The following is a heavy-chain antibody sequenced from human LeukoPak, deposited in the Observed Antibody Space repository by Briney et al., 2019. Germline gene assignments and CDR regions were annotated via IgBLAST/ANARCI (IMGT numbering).Heavy chain of an antibody. CDR2: VYSGGST. CDR1: GFTGSSTD. J-gene: IGHJ1*01. Sequence: GESLRLSCAASGFTGSSTDMSWVRQAPGKGLEWVSAVYSGGSTFYADSVKGRFTISRDNSKNALYLQISSLRAEDTAVYYCALLGAAGREYFQHWGQGTLVTVSS. V-gene: IGHV3-53*01. CDR3: ALLGAAGREYFQH. D-gene: IGHD6-13*01.